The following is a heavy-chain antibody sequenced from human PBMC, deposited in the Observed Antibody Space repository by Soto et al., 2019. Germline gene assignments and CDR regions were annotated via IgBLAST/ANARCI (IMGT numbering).Heavy chain of an antibody. CDR1: GFTFSSYA. CDR3: VNIDSKTGTYSGRPYGMDV. J-gene: IGHJ6*02. CDR2: ISSNGGST. V-gene: IGHV3-64D*08. D-gene: IGHD1-1*01. Sequence: GGSLRLSCSASGFTFSSYAMHWVRQAPGKGLKYVSAISSNGGSTYNADSVKGKFTISRDNSKNNLYLKMSRLRAEDTDVYNYVNIDSKTGTYSGRPYGMDVWGQGTTVTVSS.